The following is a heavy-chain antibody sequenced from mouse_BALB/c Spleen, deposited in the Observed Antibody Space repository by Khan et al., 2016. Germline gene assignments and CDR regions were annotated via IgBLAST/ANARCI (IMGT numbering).Heavy chain of an antibody. CDR3: ATRYYDVYDEGFGY. Sequence: EVELVESGGGLVKPGGSLKLSCAASGIAFSNYDMSWVRQTPEKRLEWVAYIINGGGTTYYPDTVKGRFTISRDNAKNTLYLQMTSLKSEDTAMYFCATRYYDVYDEGFGYWGQGTLVTVSA. D-gene: IGHD2-2*01. CDR2: IINGGGTT. J-gene: IGHJ3*01. V-gene: IGHV5-12-1*01. CDR1: GIAFSNYD.